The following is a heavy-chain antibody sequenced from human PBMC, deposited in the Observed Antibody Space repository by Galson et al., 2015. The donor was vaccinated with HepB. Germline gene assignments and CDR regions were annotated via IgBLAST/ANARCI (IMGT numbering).Heavy chain of an antibody. J-gene: IGHJ4*02. V-gene: IGHV4-34*01. CDR3: ARGGVRYYDYIWGSYQIDY. D-gene: IGHD3-16*02. CDR1: GGSFSGYY. Sequence: ETLSLTCAVYGGSFSGYYWSWIRQPPGKGLEWIGEINHSGSTNYNPSLKSRVTISVDTSKNQFSLKLSSVTAADTAVYYCARGGVRYYDYIWGSYQIDYWGQGTLVTVSS. CDR2: INHSGST.